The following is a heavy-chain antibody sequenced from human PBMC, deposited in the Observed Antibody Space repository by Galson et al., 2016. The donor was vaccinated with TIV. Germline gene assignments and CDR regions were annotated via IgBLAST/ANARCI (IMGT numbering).Heavy chain of an antibody. V-gene: IGHV3-23*01. CDR3: AVDADGAYYYDSGDYY. Sequence: SLRLSCAASGLTFSSSAMSWVRQAPGKGLEWVSTVSGTGSSTYYADSVKGRLTISRDNSKNTLSLQMNSLRAEDTAVYYCAVDADGAYYYDSGDYYWGQGTLVTVSS. D-gene: IGHD3-22*01. CDR1: GLTFSSSA. J-gene: IGHJ4*02. CDR2: VSGTGSST.